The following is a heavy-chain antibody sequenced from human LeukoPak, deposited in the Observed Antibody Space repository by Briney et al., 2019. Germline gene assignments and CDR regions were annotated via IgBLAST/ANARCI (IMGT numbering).Heavy chain of an antibody. CDR3: ASSYSGNYYVFDY. CDR2: IHTSGST. CDR1: GGSISSYY. Sequence: PSETLSLTCTVSGGSISSYYWSWIRQPAGKGLDWIGRIHTSGSTNYNPSLKSRVTMSLDTSNNQFSLKLSSVTAADTAVYYCASSYSGNYYVFDYWGQGTLVTVSS. D-gene: IGHD1-26*01. V-gene: IGHV4-4*07. J-gene: IGHJ4*02.